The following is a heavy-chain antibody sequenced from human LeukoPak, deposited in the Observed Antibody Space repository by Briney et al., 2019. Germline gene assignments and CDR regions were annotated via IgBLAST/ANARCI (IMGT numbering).Heavy chain of an antibody. Sequence: SETLSLTCTVSGGSISSSSYYWGWIRQPPGKGLEWIGSIYYSGSTYYNPSLKSRVTISVDTSKNQFSLKLSSVTAADTAVYYCASSNWLRDANFDSWGQGTLVTVSS. CDR1: GGSISSSSYY. CDR3: ASSNWLRDANFDS. V-gene: IGHV4-39*01. D-gene: IGHD6-13*01. J-gene: IGHJ4*02. CDR2: IYYSGST.